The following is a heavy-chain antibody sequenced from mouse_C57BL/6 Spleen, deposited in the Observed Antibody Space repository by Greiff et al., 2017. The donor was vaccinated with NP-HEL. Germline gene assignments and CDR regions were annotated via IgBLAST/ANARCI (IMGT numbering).Heavy chain of an antibody. CDR2: IDPSDSYT. J-gene: IGHJ2*01. CDR3: ARGGRRGFDY. V-gene: IGHV1-50*01. CDR1: GYTFTSYW. Sequence: QVQLQQPGAELVKPGASVKLSCKASGYTFTSYWMQWVKQRPGQGLEWIGEIDPSDSYTNYNQKFKGKATLTVDTSSSTAYMQLSSLTSEDSAVYYCARGGRRGFDYWGQGTTLTVSS.